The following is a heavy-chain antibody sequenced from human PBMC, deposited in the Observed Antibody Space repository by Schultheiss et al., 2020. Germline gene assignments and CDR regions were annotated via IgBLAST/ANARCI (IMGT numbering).Heavy chain of an antibody. CDR1: GFTFSSYE. CDR2: ISGSGGST. J-gene: IGHJ4*02. V-gene: IGHV3-23*01. D-gene: IGHD5-12*01. CDR3: AKALGGYDSY. Sequence: GESLKISCAASGFTFSSYEMNWVRQAPGKGLEWVSDISGSGGSTYYADSVKGRFTISRDNSKNTLYLQMNSLRAEDTAVYYCAKALGGYDSYWGQGTLVTVSS.